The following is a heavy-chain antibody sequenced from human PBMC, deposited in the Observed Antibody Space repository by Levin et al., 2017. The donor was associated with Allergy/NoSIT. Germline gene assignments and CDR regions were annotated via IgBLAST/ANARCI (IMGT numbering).Heavy chain of an antibody. J-gene: IGHJ4*02. CDR2: ISSSSSYI. CDR1: GFTFSSYS. Sequence: AGGSLRLSCAASGFTFSSYSMNWVRQAPGKGLEWVSSISSSSSYIYYADSVKGRFTISRDNAKNSLYLQMNSLRAEDTAVYYCVTDLGAWELLGGYFDYWGQGTLVTVSS. D-gene: IGHD1-26*01. CDR3: VTDLGAWELLGGYFDY. V-gene: IGHV3-21*01.